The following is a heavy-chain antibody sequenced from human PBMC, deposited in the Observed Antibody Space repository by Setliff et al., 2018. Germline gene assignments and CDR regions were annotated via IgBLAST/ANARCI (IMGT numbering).Heavy chain of an antibody. D-gene: IGHD1-20*01. CDR1: GYSFTDYW. CDR2: IYPGNADT. CDR3: ARDGNNWNDLDY. J-gene: IGHJ4*01. Sequence: GESLKISCKGSGYSFTDYWIAWVRQTPGKGLEWMGTIYPGNADTRYSPSFQGQVTISTDTPINTAFLQWNNLKASDTAVYYCARDGNNWNDLDYWGHGTLVTVSS. V-gene: IGHV5-51*04.